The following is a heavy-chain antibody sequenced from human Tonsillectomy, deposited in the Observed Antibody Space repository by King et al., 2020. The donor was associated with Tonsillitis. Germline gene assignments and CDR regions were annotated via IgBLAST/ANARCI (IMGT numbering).Heavy chain of an antibody. CDR1: GFIFGDYA. D-gene: IGHD3-9*01. CDR3: AKDALYDILTGYVDY. J-gene: IGHJ4*02. Sequence: VQLVESGGGSVQPGRSLRLSCAVSGFIFGDYAMHWVRQVPGKGLEWVSSISWNSGNIGYADSVKGRFTISRDQANNSLYLQMNSLRAEDTALYYCAKDALYDILTGYVDYWGQGTLVTVSS. CDR2: ISWNSGNI. V-gene: IGHV3-9*01.